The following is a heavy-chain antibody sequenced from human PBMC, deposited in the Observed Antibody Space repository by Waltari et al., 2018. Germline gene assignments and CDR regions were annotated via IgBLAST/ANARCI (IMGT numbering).Heavy chain of an antibody. D-gene: IGHD5-12*01. CDR2: IKEDGREE. Sequence: EVKLVDSGGGLVQPGGSLRLSCAASGFMFSTNWMSWVRQAPGKGLEWVGNIKEDGREEYYVDAVKGRFTISRDNAKTSLYLQMNSLRVEDTAVYYCARDGDGYPDWGQGSLVIVSS. CDR3: ARDGDGYPD. J-gene: IGHJ4*02. CDR1: GFMFSTNW. V-gene: IGHV3-7*01.